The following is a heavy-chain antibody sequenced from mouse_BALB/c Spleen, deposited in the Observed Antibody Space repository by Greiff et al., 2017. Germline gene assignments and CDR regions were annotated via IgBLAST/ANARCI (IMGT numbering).Heavy chain of an antibody. J-gene: IGHJ2*01. V-gene: IGHV1-80*01. D-gene: IGHD1-2*01. CDR2: IYPGDGDT. CDR1: GYAFSSYW. CDR3: ARKESTAYFDY. Sequence: QVQLQQSGAELVRPGSSVKISCKASGYAFSSYWMNWVKQRPGQGLEWIGQIYPGDGDTNYNGKFKGKATLTADKSSSTAYMQLSSLTSEDSAVYFCARKESTAYFDYWGQGTTLTVSS.